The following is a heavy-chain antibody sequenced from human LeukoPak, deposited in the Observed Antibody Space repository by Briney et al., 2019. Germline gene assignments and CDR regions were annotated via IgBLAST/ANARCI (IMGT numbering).Heavy chain of an antibody. CDR2: INPNSGGT. CDR1: GYTFTGYY. CDR3: ARWVEMATITSLYYFDY. D-gene: IGHD5-24*01. J-gene: IGHJ4*02. V-gene: IGHV1-2*02. Sequence: ASVKVSCKASGYTFTGYYMHWVRQAPGQGLEWMGWINPNSGGTNYAQKFQGRVTMTRDTSISTAYMELSSLRSEDTAVYYCARWVEMATITSLYYFDYWGQGTLVTVSS.